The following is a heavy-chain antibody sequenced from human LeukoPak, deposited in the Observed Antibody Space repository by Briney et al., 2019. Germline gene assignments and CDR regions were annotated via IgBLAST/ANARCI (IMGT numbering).Heavy chain of an antibody. CDR3: ARDSGTVTDAFDI. CDR1: GGSISSGGYH. CDR2: IYYSGST. J-gene: IGHJ3*02. V-gene: IGHV4-31*03. Sequence: SETLSLTCTVSGGSISSGGYHWSWIRQHPGKGLEWIGYIYYSGSTYYNPSLKGRVTISVDTSKNQFSLKLSSVTAADTAVYYCARDSGTVTDAFDIWGQGTMVTVSS. D-gene: IGHD4-17*01.